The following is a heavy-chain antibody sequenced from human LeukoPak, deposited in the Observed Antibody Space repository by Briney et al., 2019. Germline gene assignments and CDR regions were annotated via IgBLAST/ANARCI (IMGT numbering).Heavy chain of an antibody. D-gene: IGHD2-2*01. CDR3: AKDIGPLGYCSSTSCYASFDY. Sequence: GGSLRLSCAASGFTFDDYAMHWVRQAPGKGLEWVSGISWNSGSIGYADSVKGRFTISRDNAKNSLYLQMNSLRAEDTALYYCAKDIGPLGYCSSTSCYASFDYWGQGTLVTVSS. CDR1: GFTFDDYA. CDR2: ISWNSGSI. J-gene: IGHJ4*02. V-gene: IGHV3-9*01.